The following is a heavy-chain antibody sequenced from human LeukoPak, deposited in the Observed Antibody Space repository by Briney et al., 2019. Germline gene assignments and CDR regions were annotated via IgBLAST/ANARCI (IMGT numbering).Heavy chain of an antibody. CDR3: ARRGGMRPYCSSTSCYTRGSTWFDP. D-gene: IGHD2-2*02. V-gene: IGHV4-34*01. CDR2: INHSGST. Sequence: SETLSLTCAVYGGSLSGYYWSWIRQPPGKGLEWIGEINHSGSTNHNPSLKSRVTISVDTSKNQFSLKLSSVTAADTAVYYCARRGGMRPYCSSTSCYTRGSTWFDPWGQGTLVTVSS. J-gene: IGHJ5*02. CDR1: GGSLSGYY.